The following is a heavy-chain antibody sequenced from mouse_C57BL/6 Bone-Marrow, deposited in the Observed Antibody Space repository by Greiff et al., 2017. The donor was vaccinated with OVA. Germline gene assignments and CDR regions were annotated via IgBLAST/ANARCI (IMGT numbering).Heavy chain of an antibody. CDR1: GYTFTSYW. D-gene: IGHD1-1*01. CDR2: IDPSDSYT. Sequence: QVQLQQPGAELVKPGASVKLSCKASGYTFTSYWMQWVKQRPGQGLEWIGEIDPSDSYTNYNQKFKGKATLTVDTSSSTAYMQLSSLTSEDSAVYYCARSTTVVAGDWYFDVWGTGTTVTVSS. J-gene: IGHJ1*03. V-gene: IGHV1-50*01. CDR3: ARSTTVVAGDWYFDV.